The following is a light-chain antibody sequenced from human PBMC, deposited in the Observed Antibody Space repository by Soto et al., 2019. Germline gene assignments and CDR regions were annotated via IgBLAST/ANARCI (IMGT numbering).Light chain of an antibody. CDR3: SSYTVSGSYV. V-gene: IGLV2-14*03. CDR2: DVS. Sequence: QSVLTQPASVSGSPGQSITISCSGTSSDVGRYNAVSWYQQHPGKVPQLMIYDVSIRPSGISDRFSASKSGNMASLTISGLQAEDEADYYCSSYTVSGSYVFGTGTKV. J-gene: IGLJ1*01. CDR1: SSDVGRYNA.